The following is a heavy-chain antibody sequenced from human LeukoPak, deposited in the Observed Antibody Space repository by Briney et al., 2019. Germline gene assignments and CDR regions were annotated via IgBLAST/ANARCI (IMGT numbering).Heavy chain of an antibody. V-gene: IGHV4-39*01. CDR3: ARHVWGSYRYFDY. CDR1: GGSISSSSYY. CDR2: IYYSGST. D-gene: IGHD3-16*02. Sequence: SETLSLTCTVSGGSISSSSYYWGWIRQPPGKGLEWIRSIYYSGSTYYNPSLKSRVTMSADTSKNQFSLKLSSVTAAETAVYYCARHVWGSYRYFDYWGQGTLVTVSS. J-gene: IGHJ4*02.